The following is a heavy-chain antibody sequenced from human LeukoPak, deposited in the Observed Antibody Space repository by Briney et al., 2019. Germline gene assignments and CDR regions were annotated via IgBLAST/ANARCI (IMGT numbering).Heavy chain of an antibody. CDR3: TREGSILGEEEY. Sequence: GSLRLSCAASGFTFSSYAMYWVRQAPGKGLEWVALMSYDGSNKYYADSLKGRFTISRDNSKNTLYLQMNSLRAEDTAVYYCTREGSILGEEEYWGQGTLVTVSS. CDR2: MSYDGSNK. J-gene: IGHJ4*02. V-gene: IGHV3-30-3*01. D-gene: IGHD3-3*01. CDR1: GFTFSSYA.